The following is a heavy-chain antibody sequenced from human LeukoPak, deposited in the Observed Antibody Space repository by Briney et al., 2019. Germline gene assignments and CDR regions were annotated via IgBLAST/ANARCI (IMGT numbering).Heavy chain of an antibody. V-gene: IGHV1-2*02. CDR3: ARVDAEGSGVKYFDY. D-gene: IGHD3-10*01. J-gene: IGHJ4*02. CDR2: INPNSGGT. Sequence: GTWVTVSCKASGYTFTGYYMHWVRQAPGQGLEWMGWINPNSGGTNYAQKFQGRVTMTRDTSTSTVCMELSSLRSEDTAVYFCARVDAEGSGVKYFDYWGQGTLVTVSS. CDR1: GYTFTGYY.